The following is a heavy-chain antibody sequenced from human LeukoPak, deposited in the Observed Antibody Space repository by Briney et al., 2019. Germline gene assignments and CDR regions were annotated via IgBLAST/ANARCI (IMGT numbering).Heavy chain of an antibody. CDR3: ARGYGGSYFYYFDY. CDR1: GGSISSSSYY. V-gene: IGHV4-61*05. Sequence: SETLSLTCTVSGGSISSSSYYWGWIRQPPGKGLEWIGYIFYSGSTNYNPSLKSRVTISVDTSKNQFSLKLSSVTAADTAVYYCARGYGGSYFYYFDYWGQGTLVTVSS. J-gene: IGHJ4*02. D-gene: IGHD1-26*01. CDR2: IFYSGST.